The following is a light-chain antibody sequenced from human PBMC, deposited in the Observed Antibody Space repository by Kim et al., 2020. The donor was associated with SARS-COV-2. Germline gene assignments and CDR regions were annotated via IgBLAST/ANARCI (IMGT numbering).Light chain of an antibody. CDR2: DAS. CDR3: QQRKDWPPLT. Sequence: APRERATLSCRASQSVDNYLAWYQQKPGQAPRLLIYDASNRVTGIPPRFSGSGSGTDFTLTISSLEPEDFAIYYCQQRKDWPPLTFGGGTKVEIK. V-gene: IGKV3-11*01. J-gene: IGKJ4*01. CDR1: QSVDNY.